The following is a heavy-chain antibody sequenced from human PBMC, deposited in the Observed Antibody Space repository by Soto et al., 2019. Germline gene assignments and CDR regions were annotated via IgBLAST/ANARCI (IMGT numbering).Heavy chain of an antibody. J-gene: IGHJ4*02. D-gene: IGHD6-13*01. CDR1: GFTFSDYY. CDR3: AMVHSSSWYCAQPGTGS. Sequence: GGSLRLSCAASGFTFSDYYMSWIRQAPGKGLEWVSYISSSSSYTNYADSVKGRFTISRDNAKNSLYLQMNSLRAEDTAVYYCAMVHSSSWYCAQPGTGSWGQGTLVTVSS. CDR2: ISSSSSYT. V-gene: IGHV3-11*06.